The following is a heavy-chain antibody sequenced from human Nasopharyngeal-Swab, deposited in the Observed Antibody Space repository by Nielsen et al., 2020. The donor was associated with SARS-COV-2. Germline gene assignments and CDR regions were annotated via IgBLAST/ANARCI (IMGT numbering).Heavy chain of an antibody. D-gene: IGHD1-26*01. J-gene: IGHJ4*02. V-gene: IGHV3-7*01. CDR1: GFTFSSYW. CDR3: ARVFGWELLRDGLDY. Sequence: GESLKISCAAPGFTFSSYWMSWVRQAPGKGLEWVANIKQDGSEKYYVDSVKGRFTISRDNAKNSLYLQMNSLRAEDTAVYYCARVFGWELLRDGLDYWGQGTLVTVSS. CDR2: IKQDGSEK.